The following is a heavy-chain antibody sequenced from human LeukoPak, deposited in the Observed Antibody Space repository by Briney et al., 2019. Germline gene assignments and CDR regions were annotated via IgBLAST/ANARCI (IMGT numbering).Heavy chain of an antibody. J-gene: IGHJ4*02. CDR3: ARYDFWSGHDY. Sequence: ASVKVSCKASGGTFSSYAISWVRQAPGQGLEWMGWINPNSGGTNYAQKFQGRVTMTRDTSISTAYMELSRLRSDDTAVYYCARYDFWSGHDYWGQGTLVTVSS. CDR1: GGTFSSYA. V-gene: IGHV1-2*02. D-gene: IGHD3-3*01. CDR2: INPNSGGT.